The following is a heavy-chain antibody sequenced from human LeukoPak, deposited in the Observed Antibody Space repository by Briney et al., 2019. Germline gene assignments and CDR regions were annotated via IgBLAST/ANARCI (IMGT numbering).Heavy chain of an antibody. V-gene: IGHV3-74*01. CDR2: ISSDGRSI. D-gene: IGHD2-8*01. Sequence: GGSLRLSCAASGFTFSSYWMHWVRQVPGKGLVWVSRISSDGRSIAYADSVKGRFTISRDNAKNTLCLQMNSLRAEDTAGYYCAREGLYCSNGVCFRAAFDSWGQGTLATVSS. J-gene: IGHJ4*02. CDR1: GFTFSSYW. CDR3: AREGLYCSNGVCFRAAFDS.